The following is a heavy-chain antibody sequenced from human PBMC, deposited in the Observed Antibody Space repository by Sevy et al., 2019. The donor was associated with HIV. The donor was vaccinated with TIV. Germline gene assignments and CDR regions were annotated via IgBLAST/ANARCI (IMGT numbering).Heavy chain of an antibody. D-gene: IGHD3-3*01. CDR1: GFTFSSYA. J-gene: IGHJ6*02. Sequence: GGSLRLSCTASGFTFSSYAMHWVRRAPGKGLEWVAIISGNGGKKDYAETVKGRFVISRDDSKKTLYLQMNSVRPDDAAVYYCARVNSEEPRYLEWFDYFYHYGMDVWGQGTTVTVSS. CDR2: ISGNGGKK. CDR3: ARVNSEEPRYLEWFDYFYHYGMDV. V-gene: IGHV3-30*01.